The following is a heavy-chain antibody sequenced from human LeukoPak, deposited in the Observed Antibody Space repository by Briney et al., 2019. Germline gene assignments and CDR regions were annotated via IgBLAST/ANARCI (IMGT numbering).Heavy chain of an antibody. V-gene: IGHV3-49*04. Sequence: RSLRLSCTASGFTFCDYAMSWVRQAPGEGLGWVGFIRSKPYGGTTEYAASVKGRFTISRDDSNSIAYLQMNSLKTEDTALYYCSRNEQLVLNVWGQGTLVTVSS. D-gene: IGHD6-13*01. J-gene: IGHJ4*02. CDR1: GFTFCDYA. CDR2: IRSKPYGGTT. CDR3: SRNEQLVLNV.